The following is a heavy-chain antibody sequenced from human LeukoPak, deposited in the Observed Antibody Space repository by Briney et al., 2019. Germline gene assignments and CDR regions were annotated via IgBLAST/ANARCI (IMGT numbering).Heavy chain of an antibody. D-gene: IGHD6-13*01. CDR1: GFIVSSHY. Sequence: GGSLRLSCAVSGFIVSSHYMTWVRQAPGKGLQWVSVIYTGGSTYYADSVKGRFTISRQNSKNTLYVQMNSLRGDDTGMYFCAKDSSSSNYYYGLDVWGQGTTVTVSS. J-gene: IGHJ6*02. V-gene: IGHV3-53*04. CDR2: IYTGGST. CDR3: AKDSSSSNYYYGLDV.